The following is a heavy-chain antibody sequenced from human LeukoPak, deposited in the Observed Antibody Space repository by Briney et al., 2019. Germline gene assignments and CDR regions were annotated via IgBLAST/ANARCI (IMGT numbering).Heavy chain of an antibody. CDR3: ARDIELSC. Sequence: PGGSLRLSCEASGFTFSDSAMSWVRQASGRGLEWVSLIRASGGNSYYADSVKGRFTVSRDSSKNTLHLQMNSLRAEDTAVYYCARDIELSCWGQGTLVTVSS. J-gene: IGHJ4*02. V-gene: IGHV3-23*01. CDR2: IRASGGNS. CDR1: GFTFSDSA. D-gene: IGHD1-26*01.